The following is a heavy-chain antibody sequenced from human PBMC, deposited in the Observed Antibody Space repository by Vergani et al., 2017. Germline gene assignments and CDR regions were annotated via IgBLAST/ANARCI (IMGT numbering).Heavy chain of an antibody. CDR3: ARGPPTYDSSAYYYY. V-gene: IGHV3-48*02. J-gene: IGHJ4*02. CDR1: GFTFSSYR. Sequence: EVQLLESGGGLVQPGGSLRLSCAASGFTFSSYRMNWFRQAPGKGREWVSYITSSSTTIYYADSLKGRFTISRDNAKNSLSLQMNSLRDEDTAVYYCARGPPTYDSSAYYYYWGQGTLVTVSS. D-gene: IGHD3-22*01. CDR2: ITSSSTTI.